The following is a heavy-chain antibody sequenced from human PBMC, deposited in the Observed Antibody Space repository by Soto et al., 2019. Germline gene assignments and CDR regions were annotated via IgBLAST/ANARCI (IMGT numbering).Heavy chain of an antibody. CDR3: AGGGGSGWPY. CDR1: GDTFTSYY. D-gene: IGHD6-19*01. CDR2: INPNGGST. J-gene: IGHJ4*02. Sequence: ASVKVSCKAPGDTFTSYYMHWVRQAPGHGLEWMGVINPNGGSTRFAQKFQGRVTMTSDTSTSTVYMELRGLTSEDTAVYYCAGGGGSGWPYWGQGTLVTVSS. V-gene: IGHV1-46*01.